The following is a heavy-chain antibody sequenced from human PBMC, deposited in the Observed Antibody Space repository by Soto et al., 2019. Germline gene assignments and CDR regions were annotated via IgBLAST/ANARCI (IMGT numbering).Heavy chain of an antibody. CDR1: GYTFTSYG. V-gene: IGHV1-18*01. D-gene: IGHD4-4*01. Sequence: ASVKVSCKASGYTFTSYGISWVRQAPGQGLEWMGWISAYNGNTNYAQKLQGRVTMTTDTSTSTAYMELRSLRSDDTAVYYCARAPTYSNYYYYGMDVWGQGTTVTVSS. CDR3: ARAPTYSNYYYYGMDV. J-gene: IGHJ6*02. CDR2: ISAYNGNT.